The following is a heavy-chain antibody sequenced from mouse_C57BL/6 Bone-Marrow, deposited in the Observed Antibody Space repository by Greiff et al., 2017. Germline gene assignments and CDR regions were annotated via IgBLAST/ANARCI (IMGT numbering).Heavy chain of an antibody. D-gene: IGHD1-1*01. CDR3: ASGWGYYGNYCGY. J-gene: IGHJ2*01. V-gene: IGHV5-4*01. CDR2: ISDGGSYT. CDR1: GFTFSSYA. Sequence: EVQLVESGGGLVKPGGSLKLSCAASGFTFSSYAMSWVRQTPEKRLEWVATISDGGSYTYYPDNVQGRFTISRDNAKNNLYLQMSQLKSEDTAMYYCASGWGYYGNYCGYWGQGTTLPVSS.